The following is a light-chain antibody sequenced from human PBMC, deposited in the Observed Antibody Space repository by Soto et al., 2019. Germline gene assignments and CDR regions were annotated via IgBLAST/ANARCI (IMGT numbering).Light chain of an antibody. J-gene: IGKJ2*01. V-gene: IGKV3-15*01. CDR2: GAS. CDR1: QSVSSN. Sequence: DTVMTQSPATLSVSPGERATLSCRASQSVSSNLAWYQQKPGQAPRLLIYGASTRATDIPARFSGSGSGTEFTLTISSLQSEDFAVYYCQQYNNWPPYTFGQGTKLEIK. CDR3: QQYNNWPPYT.